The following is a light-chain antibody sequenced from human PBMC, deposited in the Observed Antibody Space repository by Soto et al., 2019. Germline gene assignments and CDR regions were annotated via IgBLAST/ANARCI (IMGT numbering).Light chain of an antibody. J-gene: IGLJ2*01. CDR3: SSYGGSNILV. CDR1: SSDIGHYDY. Sequence: QSVLTQPPSASGSPGQSVTISCTGTSSDIGHYDYVSWYQHQPGKAPKLMIYEVSKRPSGVPDRFSGSKFGYTASLTVSGLQVEDEADYYCSSYGGSNILVFGGGTKVTVL. V-gene: IGLV2-8*01. CDR2: EVS.